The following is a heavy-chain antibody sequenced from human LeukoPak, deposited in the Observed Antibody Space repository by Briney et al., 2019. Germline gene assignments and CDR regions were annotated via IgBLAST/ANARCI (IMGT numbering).Heavy chain of an antibody. J-gene: IGHJ4*02. CDR1: GFTLSSCG. D-gene: IGHD5-24*01. CDR3: AKVTRDGYTDLDY. V-gene: IGHV3-30*18. Sequence: GGSLRLSCAASGFTLSSCGTHWVRQAPGKGLEWVAVISYDGSNKYYADSVKGRFTISRDNSKNTLYLQMNSLRAEDTAVYYCAKVTRDGYTDLDYWGQGTLVTVSS. CDR2: ISYDGSNK.